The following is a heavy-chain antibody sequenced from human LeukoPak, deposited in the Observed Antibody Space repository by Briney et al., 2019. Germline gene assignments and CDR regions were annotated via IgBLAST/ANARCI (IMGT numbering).Heavy chain of an antibody. CDR2: ISYDGSNK. CDR1: GFTFSSYA. CDR3: ARSAAAAGLYFDY. J-gene: IGHJ4*02. V-gene: IGHV3-30-3*01. D-gene: IGHD6-13*01. Sequence: PGGSLRLSFAASGFTFSSYAMHWVRQAPGKGLEWVAVISYDGSNKYYADSVKGRFTISRDNSKNTLYLQMNSLRAEDTAVYYCARSAAAAGLYFDYWGQGTLVTVSS.